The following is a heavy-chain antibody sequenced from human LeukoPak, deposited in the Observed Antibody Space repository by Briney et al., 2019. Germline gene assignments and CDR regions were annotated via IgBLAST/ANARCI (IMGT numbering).Heavy chain of an antibody. Sequence: SETLSLTCTVSGGSISSSSYYWGWIRQPPGKGLEWIGSIYYSGSTYYNPSLKSRVTISVDTSKNQFSLKLSSVTAADTAVYYCARQGHSSGWYRAGMDVWGQGTTVTVSS. CDR3: ARQGHSSGWYRAGMDV. CDR1: GGSISSSSYY. V-gene: IGHV4-39*01. D-gene: IGHD6-19*01. J-gene: IGHJ6*02. CDR2: IYYSGST.